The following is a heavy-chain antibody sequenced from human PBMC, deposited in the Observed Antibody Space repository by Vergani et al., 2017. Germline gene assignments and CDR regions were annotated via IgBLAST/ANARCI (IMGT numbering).Heavy chain of an antibody. V-gene: IGHV3-30-3*01. CDR2: ISYDGSNK. J-gene: IGHJ4*02. CDR1: GFTFSSYA. D-gene: IGHD2-8*01. CDR3: ARSPARRGMGFDY. Sequence: QVQLVESGGGVVQPGRSLRLSCAASGFTFSSYAMHWVRQAPGKGLEWVAVISYDGSNKYYADSVKGRFTISRDNSKNTLYLQMNSLRAEDTAVYYCARSPARRGMGFDYWGQGTLVTVSS.